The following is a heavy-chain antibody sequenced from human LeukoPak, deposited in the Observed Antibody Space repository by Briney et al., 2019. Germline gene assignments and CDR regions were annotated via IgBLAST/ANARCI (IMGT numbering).Heavy chain of an antibody. J-gene: IGHJ4*02. CDR3: VVQGWVFRAPTQYYFDY. Sequence: GGSLRLSCSASGLTFSSYAMHWVRQAPGKGLEYVSAISSNGGSRYYADSVKGRFTITRDNSKNTLYLQMSSLRAEDTAVYYCVVQGWVFRAPTQYYFDYWGQGTLVTVSS. CDR1: GLTFSSYA. CDR2: ISSNGGSR. D-gene: IGHD1-1*01. V-gene: IGHV3-64D*06.